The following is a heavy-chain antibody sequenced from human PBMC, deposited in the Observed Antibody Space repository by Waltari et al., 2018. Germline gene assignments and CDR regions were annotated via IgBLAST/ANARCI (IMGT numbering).Heavy chain of an antibody. CDR3: ARDGSY. J-gene: IGHJ4*02. V-gene: IGHV3-21*01. CDR1: GFTFSNYS. CDR2: ISSRSTYI. Sequence: EVQLVESGGGMVKPGGSLRLSCAASGFTFSNYSMNWVRQAPGKGLEWVSSISSRSTYIDYTDSVKGRFTISRDNAKNSLYLQMNSLRAEDTAVYYCARDGSYWGQGTLVTVSS.